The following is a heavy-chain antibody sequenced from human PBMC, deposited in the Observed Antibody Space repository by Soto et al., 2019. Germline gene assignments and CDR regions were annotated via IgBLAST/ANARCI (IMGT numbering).Heavy chain of an antibody. CDR3: ATTPYSSGGWVDY. Sequence: EVQLLESGGGLVQPGGSLRLSCAASGFTFSTYAVSWVRQAPGKGLEWVSTISASGDSTYYADSVKGRFTISRDNSNNTLYLQTNSLRVEDTAVYYCATTPYSSGGWVDYWGQGTLVTVSS. CDR1: GFTFSTYA. V-gene: IGHV3-23*01. CDR2: ISASGDST. J-gene: IGHJ4*02. D-gene: IGHD6-19*01.